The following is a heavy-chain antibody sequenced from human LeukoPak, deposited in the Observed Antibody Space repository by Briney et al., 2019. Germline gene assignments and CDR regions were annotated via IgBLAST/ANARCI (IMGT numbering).Heavy chain of an antibody. CDR2: ISYDGSDK. CDR3: AKDISGGDCPDY. D-gene: IGHD2-21*02. J-gene: IGHJ4*02. Sequence: GGSLRLSCAASAFTFSNYGMHWVRQAPGKGLEWVAVISYDGSDKYYADSVKGRFTISRDNSKNTVFLQMNSLSTEDTAVYYCAKDISGGDCPDYWGQGTLVTVSS. V-gene: IGHV3-30*18. CDR1: AFTFSNYG.